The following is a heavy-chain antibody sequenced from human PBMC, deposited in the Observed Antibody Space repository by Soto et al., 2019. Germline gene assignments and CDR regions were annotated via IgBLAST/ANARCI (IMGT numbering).Heavy chain of an antibody. Sequence: QVQLQQWGAGLLKPSETLSLTCAVYGGSFSGYYWSWIRQPPGKGLEWIGEINHSGSTNYNPSLKSRFTMSVDPSKNQCSLKPSSVTAADTAVYYCARRAKDYVWGSYCPSRYFDYWGQGTLVTVSS. CDR3: ARRAKDYVWGSYCPSRYFDY. D-gene: IGHD3-16*01. J-gene: IGHJ4*02. CDR2: INHSGST. CDR1: GGSFSGYY. V-gene: IGHV4-34*01.